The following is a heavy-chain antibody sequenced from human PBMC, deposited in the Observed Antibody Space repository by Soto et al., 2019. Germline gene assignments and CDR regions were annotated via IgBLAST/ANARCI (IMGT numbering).Heavy chain of an antibody. CDR1: GFTFSSYS. V-gene: IGHV3-21*01. J-gene: IGHJ4*02. CDR2: ISSSSSYI. Sequence: EVQLVESGGGLVKPGGSLRLSCAASGFTFSSYSMNWVRQAPGKGLEWVSSISSSSSYIYYADSVKGRFTISRDNAKNSLYLQMNSLRAEDTAVYYCAGGKGCSGGSCYFDYWGQGTLVTVSS. CDR3: AGGKGCSGGSCYFDY. D-gene: IGHD2-15*01.